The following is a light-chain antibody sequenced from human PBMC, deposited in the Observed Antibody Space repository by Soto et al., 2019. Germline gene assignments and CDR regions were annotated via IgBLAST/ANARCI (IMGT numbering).Light chain of an antibody. Sequence: EIVLTQSPATLSLSPGERATLSCRASQSVSSYLAWYQQKPGQTPRLLIYDASNRATGIPARFSGSGSGTDFTLTISSLETEDFEVDFCQQRSSWPPWTFGQGNKVEIK. J-gene: IGKJ1*01. CDR2: DAS. V-gene: IGKV3-11*01. CDR1: QSVSSY. CDR3: QQRSSWPPWT.